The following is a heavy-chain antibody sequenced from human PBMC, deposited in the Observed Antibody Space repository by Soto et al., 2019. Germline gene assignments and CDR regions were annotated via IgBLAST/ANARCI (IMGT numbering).Heavy chain of an antibody. Sequence: QLLESGPGLVKPSETLSLTCTVSGGSISSSSYYWGWIRQPPGKGLEWIGSIYYSGSTYYNPSLKSRVTISVDTSKNQFSLKLSSVTAADTAVYYCARHGVIVVVVAIDYWGQGTLVTVSS. CDR1: GGSISSSSYY. J-gene: IGHJ4*02. V-gene: IGHV4-39*01. CDR3: ARHGVIVVVVAIDY. CDR2: IYYSGST. D-gene: IGHD2-15*01.